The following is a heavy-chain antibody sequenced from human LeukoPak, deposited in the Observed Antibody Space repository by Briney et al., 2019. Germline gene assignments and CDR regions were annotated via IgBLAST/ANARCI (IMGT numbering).Heavy chain of an antibody. CDR3: VRLGGSFDY. Sequence: SETLSLTCTVSSGSISSYYWTWIRQPAGKGLEWIGRVSSSGSTNYNPSLKSRVTMSVDTSKNQFSLKVSSVTAADTAVYYCVRLGGSFDYWSQGTLVTVSS. CDR1: SGSISSYY. CDR2: VSSSGST. V-gene: IGHV4-4*07. D-gene: IGHD2-15*01. J-gene: IGHJ4*02.